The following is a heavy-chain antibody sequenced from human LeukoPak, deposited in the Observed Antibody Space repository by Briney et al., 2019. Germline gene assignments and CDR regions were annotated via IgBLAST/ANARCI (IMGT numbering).Heavy chain of an antibody. CDR2: ISYDGSNK. V-gene: IGHV3-30-3*01. J-gene: IGHJ4*02. CDR3: ARDSSGWIFDY. Sequence: GGSLRLSCAASGFTFSSYAMHWVRQAPGKGLEWVAVISYDGSNKYYADSVKGRFTISRDNSKNTLYLQMNSLRAEDTAVYYCARDSSGWIFDYWGQGTLVTVSS. CDR1: GFTFSSYA. D-gene: IGHD6-19*01.